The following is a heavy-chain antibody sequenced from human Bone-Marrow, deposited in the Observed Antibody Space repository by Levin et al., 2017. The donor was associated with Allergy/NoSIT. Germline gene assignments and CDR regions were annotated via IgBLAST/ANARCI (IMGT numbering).Heavy chain of an antibody. V-gene: IGHV3-74*01. CDR1: GFTFRSYW. CDR3: ASQRGTSMIFDY. Sequence: LSLTCAASGFTFRSYWMHWVRQAPGKGPVWVSRISADGSNTNYADSVKGRFTISRDNAKNTLHLQLTSLRAEDTAVYYCASQRGTSMIFDYWGRGTLVTVSS. D-gene: IGHD3-22*01. J-gene: IGHJ4*02. CDR2: ISADGSNT.